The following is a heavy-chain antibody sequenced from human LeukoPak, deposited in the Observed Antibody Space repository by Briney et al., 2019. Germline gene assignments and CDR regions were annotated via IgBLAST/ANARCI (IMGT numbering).Heavy chain of an antibody. CDR3: ARVRSITGTWAYFDY. CDR1: GYTFTSYY. J-gene: IGHJ4*02. CDR2: INPNSGGT. Sequence: ASVKVSCKASGYTFTSYYMHWVRQAPGQGLEWMGWINPNSGGTNYAQKFQGRVTMTRDTSISTAYMELSRLRSDDTAVYYCARVRSITGTWAYFDYWGQGTLVTVSS. D-gene: IGHD1-7*01. V-gene: IGHV1-2*02.